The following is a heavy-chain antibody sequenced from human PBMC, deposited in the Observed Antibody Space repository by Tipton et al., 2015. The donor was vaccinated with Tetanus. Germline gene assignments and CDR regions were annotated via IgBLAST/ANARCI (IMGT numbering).Heavy chain of an antibody. CDR1: GASISSGGYF. D-gene: IGHD6-13*01. J-gene: IGHJ4*02. V-gene: IGHV4-31*03. Sequence: TLSLTCSVSGASISSGGYFWNWIRHRPGKGLEWLGYIYYSGSTFYNPSLKSRVTISVDTSNNQFSLRLSSVTAADTAVYYCARALIEAAGDYGDYWGQGTLVTVSS. CDR3: ARALIEAAGDYGDY. CDR2: IYYSGST.